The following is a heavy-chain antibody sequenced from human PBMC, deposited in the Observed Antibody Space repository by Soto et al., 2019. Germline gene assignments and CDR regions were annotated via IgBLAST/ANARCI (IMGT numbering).Heavy chain of an antibody. V-gene: IGHV1-69*12. J-gene: IGHJ6*01. CDR2: IIPIFGTA. D-gene: IGHD6-6*01. CDR1: AGTFSSYA. CDR3: ASQQLGRSYYYGMDV. Sequence: QVQLVQSGAEVKKPGSSVKVSCKAAAGTFSSYAISWVRQAPGQGLQWMGGIIPIFGTANYAQKFQGRVTITAHESTSTAYMELGSLRSEDTAVYYWASQQLGRSYYYGMDVWGQGTTVTVSS.